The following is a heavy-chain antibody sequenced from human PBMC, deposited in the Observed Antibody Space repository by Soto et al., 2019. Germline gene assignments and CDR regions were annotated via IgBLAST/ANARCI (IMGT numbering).Heavy chain of an antibody. CDR2: IYYSGST. CDR1: GGSISSSSYY. Sequence: QLQLQESGPGLVKPSETLSLTCTVSGGSISSSSYYWGWIRQPPGKGLEWIGSIYYSGSTYYNPSLKSRVTISVDTSKNQFSLKLSSVTAADTAVYYCAGKDIVVVVAAPMGDAFDIWGQGTMVTVSS. D-gene: IGHD2-15*01. V-gene: IGHV4-39*01. CDR3: AGKDIVVVVAAPMGDAFDI. J-gene: IGHJ3*02.